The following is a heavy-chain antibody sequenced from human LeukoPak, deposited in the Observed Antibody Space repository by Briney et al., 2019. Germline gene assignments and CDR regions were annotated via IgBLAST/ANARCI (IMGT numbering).Heavy chain of an antibody. CDR1: GFTFTIHW. CDR3: ARDMNPTVFDF. D-gene: IGHD3-16*01. Sequence: GGSLSLSCAASGFTFTIHWMHWVRQTPGKGRVWVSGIKNDGNDTAYADSVKGRFTISRDNAKNTLYLQMDSLRAEDTAVYYCARDMNPTVFDFWGQGTLVTVSS. CDR2: IKNDGNDT. V-gene: IGHV3-74*01. J-gene: IGHJ4*02.